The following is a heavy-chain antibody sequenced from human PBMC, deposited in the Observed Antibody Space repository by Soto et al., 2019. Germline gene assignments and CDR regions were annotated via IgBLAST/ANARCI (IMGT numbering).Heavy chain of an antibody. CDR3: ASCPIYGGDSYFAY. J-gene: IGHJ4*02. D-gene: IGHD2-21*01. CDR2: INPDTGTT. Sequence: QVQLVQSGAEVRKPGASVKLSCQASGYTFTHYYIHWVRQAPGQGLAWLGIINPDTGTTSYAQTFQGRVPLTTDTSASTVYLELSGLAAEDTAVDYCASCPIYGGDSYFAYWGQGTLVTVSS. CDR1: GYTFTHYY. V-gene: IGHV1-46*01.